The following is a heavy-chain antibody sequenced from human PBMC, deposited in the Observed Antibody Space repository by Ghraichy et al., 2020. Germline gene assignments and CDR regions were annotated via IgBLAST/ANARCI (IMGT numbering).Heavy chain of an antibody. CDR3: AKTAARSFYSSSSRNNWFDP. V-gene: IGHV3-23*01. D-gene: IGHD6-6*01. Sequence: GGSLRLSCAASGFTFSSYAMSWVRQAPGKGLEWVSAISGSGGSTYYADSVKGRFTISRDNSKNTLYLQMNSLRAEDTAVYYCAKTAARSFYSSSSRNNWFDPWGQGTLFTVSS. CDR2: ISGSGGST. J-gene: IGHJ5*02. CDR1: GFTFSSYA.